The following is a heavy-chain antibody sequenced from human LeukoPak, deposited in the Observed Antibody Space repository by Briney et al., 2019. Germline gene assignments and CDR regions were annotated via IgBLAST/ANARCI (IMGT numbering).Heavy chain of an antibody. CDR3: ASRRMSSTGWFVGWFDP. V-gene: IGHV1-2*02. D-gene: IGHD6-19*01. Sequence: ASVKVSCKASGYTFTGYYMHWVRQAPGQGLEWMGWINPNSGGTNYAQKFQGRVTMTRDTSISTAYMELSRLRSDDTAVYYCASRRMSSTGWFVGWFDPWGQGTLVTVSS. CDR2: INPNSGGT. CDR1: GYTFTGYY. J-gene: IGHJ5*02.